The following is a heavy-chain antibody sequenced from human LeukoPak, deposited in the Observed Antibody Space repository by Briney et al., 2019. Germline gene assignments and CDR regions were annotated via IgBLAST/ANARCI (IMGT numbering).Heavy chain of an antibody. CDR3: ASSRNYDSSGYWAYYFDY. D-gene: IGHD3-22*01. V-gene: IGHV4-34*01. CDR2: INHSGGT. CDR1: GGSFSGYY. J-gene: IGHJ4*02. Sequence: SSETLSLTCAVYGGSFSGYYWSWIRQPPGKGLEWIGEINHSGGTNYNPSLKSRVTISVDTSKNRFSLKLSSVTAADTAIYYCASSRNYDSSGYWAYYFDYWVQGTLVTVSS.